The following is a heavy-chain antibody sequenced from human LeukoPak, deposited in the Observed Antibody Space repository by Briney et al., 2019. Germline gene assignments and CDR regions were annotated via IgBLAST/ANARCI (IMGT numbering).Heavy chain of an antibody. CDR2: INPNSGGT. D-gene: IGHD4-17*01. CDR3: ARDYGDYFY. V-gene: IGHV1-2*06. CDR1: GYTFTSYG. J-gene: IGHJ4*02. Sequence: GASVKVSCKASGYTFTSYGISWVRQAPGQGLEWMGRINPNSGGTNYAQKFQGRVTMTRDTSISTAYMELSRLRSDDTAVYYCARDYGDYFYWGQGTLVTVSS.